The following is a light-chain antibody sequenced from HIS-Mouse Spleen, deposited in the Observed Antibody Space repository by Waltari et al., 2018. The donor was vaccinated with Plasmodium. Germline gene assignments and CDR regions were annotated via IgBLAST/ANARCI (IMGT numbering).Light chain of an antibody. V-gene: IGLV3-1*01. Sequence: SYELTQPPSVPVSPGQTASITCAGDQLGDKYACWYQQKPGQSPVLVIYQDTKRPSGIPERFSGSNSGNTATLTISGTQAMDEADYYCQAWDSSTVVFGRGTKLTVL. J-gene: IGLJ2*01. CDR1: QLGDKY. CDR2: QDT. CDR3: QAWDSSTVV.